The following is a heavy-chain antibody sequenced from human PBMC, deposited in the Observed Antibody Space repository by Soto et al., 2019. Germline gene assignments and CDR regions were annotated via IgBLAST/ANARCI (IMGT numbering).Heavy chain of an antibody. CDR2: IIPMLGMS. CDR3: ATSYGSGSAHFDS. CDR1: GDTFSRFT. D-gene: IGHD3-10*01. J-gene: IGHJ4*02. V-gene: IGHV1-69*02. Sequence: QVQLVQSGAEVTKPGSSVTVSCTASGDTFSRFTLSWVRQAPGQGLEWMGRIIPMLGMSNSALKFQGRVTITADKSTNKVYMHLTRLRSDDTAVDYCATSYGSGSAHFDSWGQGTLVTVSS.